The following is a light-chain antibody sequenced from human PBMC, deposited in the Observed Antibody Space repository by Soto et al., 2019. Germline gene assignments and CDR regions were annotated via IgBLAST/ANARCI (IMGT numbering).Light chain of an antibody. CDR3: QQLFGSPIT. CDR2: AAS. V-gene: IGKV1-9*01. Sequence: DIQLTQSPSFLSPSIGESVTITCRASQVISTSLAWYQVKPGKAPKLLIYAASTLESGVPSRFSATVSGTEFSLTITRLQPEDFANYYCQQLFGSPITLGQGTRLEI. J-gene: IGKJ5*01. CDR1: QVISTS.